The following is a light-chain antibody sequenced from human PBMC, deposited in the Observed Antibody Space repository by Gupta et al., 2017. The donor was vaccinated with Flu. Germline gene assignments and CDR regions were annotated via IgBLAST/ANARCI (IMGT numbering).Light chain of an antibody. V-gene: IGKV1-39*01. Sequence: DIQMTQSPSSLSASVGDRVTITCRASQSISSYLNWYQQKPGKAPKLLIYAASSLQSGVPSRFSGSGSGTDFTLTINSLQPEDFATYYCQQSYSIPSFTFGPGTKVDIK. CDR2: AAS. J-gene: IGKJ3*01. CDR3: QQSYSIPSFT. CDR1: QSISSY.